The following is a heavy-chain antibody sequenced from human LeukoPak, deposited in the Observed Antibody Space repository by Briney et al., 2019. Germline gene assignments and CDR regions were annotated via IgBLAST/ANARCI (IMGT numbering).Heavy chain of an antibody. CDR2: IYPGDSDT. D-gene: IGHD1-7*01. CDR1: GYSFTTYW. CDR3: ARQNQTGTVPFGI. J-gene: IGHJ3*02. Sequence: GESLKISCKGSGYSFTTYWIGWVRQMPGKGLEWMGIIYPGDSDTRYSPSFQGQVTISADKSIGTAYLQWSSLKASDTAMYYCARQNQTGTVPFGIWGQGTMVTVSS. V-gene: IGHV5-51*01.